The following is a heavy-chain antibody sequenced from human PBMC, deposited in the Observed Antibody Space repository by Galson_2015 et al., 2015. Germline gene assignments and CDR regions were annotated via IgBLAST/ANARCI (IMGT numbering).Heavy chain of an antibody. D-gene: IGHD2-2*01. V-gene: IGHV3-15*01. CDR2: IKSKTDGGTT. J-gene: IGHJ4*02. Sequence: SLRLSCAASGFTFSNAWMSWVRQAPGKGLEWVGRIKSKTDGGTTDYAAPVKGRFTISRDDSKNTLYLQMNSLKTEDTAVYYCTTDHGRYCSSTSCRTKNFDYWGQGTLVTVSS. CDR3: TTDHGRYCSSTSCRTKNFDY. CDR1: GFTFSNAW.